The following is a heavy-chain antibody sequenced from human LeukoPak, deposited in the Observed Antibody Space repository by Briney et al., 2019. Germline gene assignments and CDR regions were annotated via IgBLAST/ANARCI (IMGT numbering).Heavy chain of an antibody. J-gene: IGHJ6*03. D-gene: IGHD2-2*01. CDR1: GFTFSSYA. Sequence: GGSLRLSCAASGFTFSSYAMSWVRQAPGKGLEWVSAISGSGGSTYYADSVKGRFTISRDNSKNTLYLQMNSLRAEDTAVYYCAKAGEGVVVPATSHHYMDVWGKGTTVTVSS. V-gene: IGHV3-23*01. CDR3: AKAGEGVVVPATSHHYMDV. CDR2: ISGSGGST.